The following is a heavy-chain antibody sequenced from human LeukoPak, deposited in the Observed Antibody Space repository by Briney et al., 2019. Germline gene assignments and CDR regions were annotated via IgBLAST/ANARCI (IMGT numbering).Heavy chain of an antibody. J-gene: IGHJ5*02. CDR3: ARGRLLMWFDP. CDR1: GGSFSGYS. CDR2: INHSGST. D-gene: IGHD3-16*01. Sequence: SETLSLTCAVYGGSFSGYSWSWIRQPPGKGLEWIGEINHSGSTNYNPSLKSRVTISVDTSKKQFSLKLSSVTAADTAVYYCARGRLLMWFDPWGQGTLDTVSS. V-gene: IGHV4-34*01.